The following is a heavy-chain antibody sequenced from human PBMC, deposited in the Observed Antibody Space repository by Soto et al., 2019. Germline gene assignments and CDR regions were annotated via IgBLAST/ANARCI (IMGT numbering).Heavy chain of an antibody. J-gene: IGHJ5*02. D-gene: IGHD3-9*01. CDR2: ISGSGGST. Sequence: PGGSLRLSCAASGFTFSSYAMSWVRQAPGKGLEWVSAISGSGGSTYYADSVKGRFTISRDNSKNTLYLQMSSLRAEDTAVYYCAKDLGIWTGYLTLNNWLDPWGKGTLVTVSS. V-gene: IGHV3-23*01. CDR3: AKDLGIWTGYLTLNNWLDP. CDR1: GFTFSSYA.